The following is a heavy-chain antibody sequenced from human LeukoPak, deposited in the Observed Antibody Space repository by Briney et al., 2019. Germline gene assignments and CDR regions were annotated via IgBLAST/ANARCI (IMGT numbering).Heavy chain of an antibody. D-gene: IGHD6-13*01. V-gene: IGHV1-69*13. Sequence: SVKVSCKASGGTFSSYAISWVRQAPGQGLEWMGGIIPIFGTANYAQKFQGRVTITADESTSTAYMELSSLRSEDTAVYYCARDGYSSSWYKAFDIWGQGTMVTVSS. J-gene: IGHJ3*02. CDR2: IIPIFGTA. CDR3: ARDGYSSSWYKAFDI. CDR1: GGTFSSYA.